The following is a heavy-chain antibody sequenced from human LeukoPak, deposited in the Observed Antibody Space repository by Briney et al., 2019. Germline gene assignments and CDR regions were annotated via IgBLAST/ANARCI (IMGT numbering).Heavy chain of an antibody. Sequence: PGGSLRLSCSASGFTLSSYWMHWVRQAPGKGLEWVAVISYDGSNKYYADSVKGRFTISRDNSKNTLYLQMNSLRAEDTAVYYCARAARQGSGWYLNFQHWGQGTLVTVSS. CDR3: ARAARQGSGWYLNFQH. CDR2: ISYDGSNK. J-gene: IGHJ1*01. D-gene: IGHD6-19*01. CDR1: GFTLSSYW. V-gene: IGHV3-30*03.